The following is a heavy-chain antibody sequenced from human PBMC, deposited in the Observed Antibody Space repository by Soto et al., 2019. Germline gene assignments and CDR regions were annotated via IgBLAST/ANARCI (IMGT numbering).Heavy chain of an antibody. CDR1: GGSISSNSYY. Sequence: SETLSLTCTVSGGSISSNSYYWGWIRQPPGKGLEWIGTIYYSGSTYHNPSLKSRVTMSVDTSKNQFSLNLSSVSAADTAVYYCARGAYSRSWCPTVIAFDFWDQGTLVTVS. D-gene: IGHD6-13*01. CDR3: ARGAYSRSWCPTVIAFDF. CDR2: IYYSGST. V-gene: IGHV4-39*01. J-gene: IGHJ4*02.